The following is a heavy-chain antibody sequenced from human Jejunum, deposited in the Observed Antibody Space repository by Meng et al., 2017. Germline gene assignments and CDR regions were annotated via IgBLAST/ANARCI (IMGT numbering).Heavy chain of an antibody. CDR1: GDSFTDYY. Sequence: QLQLLQWGAGLLKPSETLSLTCTVYGDSFTDYYWNWIRQPPGKGLEWIGNIFYSGSTYYNPSLKSRVTISVDTSKNQFSLKLSPVTAAETAVYYCARRDYSNWFYPWGQGTLVTVSS. CDR2: IFYSGST. V-gene: IGHV4-34*12. CDR3: ARRDYSNWFYP. D-gene: IGHD4-11*01. J-gene: IGHJ5*02.